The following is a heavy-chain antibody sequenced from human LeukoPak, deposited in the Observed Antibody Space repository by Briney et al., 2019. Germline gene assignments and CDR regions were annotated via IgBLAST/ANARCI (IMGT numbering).Heavy chain of an antibody. CDR1: GFTFSSFP. D-gene: IGHD2-2*01. CDR3: TRASCSSTTCSTPFDY. Sequence: PGGSLRLSCAASGFTFSSFPMSWVRQAPGKGLEWVGRIKSKTEGGTTDYAAPVKGKNTLYLQMNSLKTEDTAVYYCTRASCSSTTCSTPFDYWGQGTLVTVSS. J-gene: IGHJ4*02. V-gene: IGHV3-15*01. CDR2: IKSKTEGGTT.